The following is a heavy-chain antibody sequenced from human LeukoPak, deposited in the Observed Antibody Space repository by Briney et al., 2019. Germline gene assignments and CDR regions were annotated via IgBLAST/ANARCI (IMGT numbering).Heavy chain of an antibody. CDR1: GFTFRNYW. CDR3: AKLSDSSSGGDFDY. Sequence: GGSLRLSCAASGFTFRNYWMHWVRQAPGKGLEWVAVISYDGSNKYYADPVKGRFTISRDNSKNTLYLQMNSLRAEDTAVYYCAKLSDSSSGGDFDYWGQGTLVTVSS. J-gene: IGHJ4*02. V-gene: IGHV3-30*18. D-gene: IGHD6-13*01. CDR2: ISYDGSNK.